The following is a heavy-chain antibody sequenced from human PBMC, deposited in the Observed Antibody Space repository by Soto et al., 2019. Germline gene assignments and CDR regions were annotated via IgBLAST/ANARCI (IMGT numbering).Heavy chain of an antibody. CDR3: ARQTTNKIAVAGTIDY. CDR2: IYYSGST. Sequence: TLSVTCTVSVGSISSGGYYWSWIRQHPVKGLEWIGYIYYSGSTYYNPSLKSRVTISVDTSKNQFSLKLSSVTAADTAVYYCARQTTNKIAVAGTIDYWGQGTLLTDSS. D-gene: IGHD6-19*01. CDR1: VGSISSGGYY. J-gene: IGHJ4*02. V-gene: IGHV4-31*02.